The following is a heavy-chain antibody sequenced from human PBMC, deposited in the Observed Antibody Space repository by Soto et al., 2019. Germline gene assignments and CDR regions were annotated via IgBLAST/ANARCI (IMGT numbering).Heavy chain of an antibody. CDR3: ARVWTYYYDSSGYYLGGNFDY. J-gene: IGHJ4*02. D-gene: IGHD3-22*01. CDR2: INHSGST. V-gene: IGHV4-34*01. Sequence: SETLSLTCAVYGGSFSGYYWSWIRQPPGKGLEWIGEINHSGSTNYNPSLKSRATISVDTSKNQFSLKLSSVTAADTAVYYCARVWTYYYDSSGYYLGGNFDYWGQGTLVTVSS. CDR1: GGSFSGYY.